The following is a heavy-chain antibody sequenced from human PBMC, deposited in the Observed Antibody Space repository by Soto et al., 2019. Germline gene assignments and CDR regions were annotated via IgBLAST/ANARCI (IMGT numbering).Heavy chain of an antibody. D-gene: IGHD6-19*01. CDR2: IIPSFGTA. Sequence: QVQLVQSGAEVKKPGSSVKVSCKASGGTFSSYAISWVRQAPGQGLEWMGGIIPSFGTANYAQKLQGRVTITADESTSTAYLEPSSLRSEDTAVYYCAGDRGYSSGWYDYWGQGTLVAVCS. J-gene: IGHJ4*02. CDR3: AGDRGYSSGWYDY. V-gene: IGHV1-69*12. CDR1: GGTFSSYA.